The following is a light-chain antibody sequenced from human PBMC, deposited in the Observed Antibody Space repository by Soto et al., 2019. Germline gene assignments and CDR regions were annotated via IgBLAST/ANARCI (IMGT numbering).Light chain of an antibody. CDR3: CSYAGSYV. J-gene: IGLJ1*01. V-gene: IGLV2-11*01. Sequence: QSALTQPRSVSGSPGQSVTISCTGTSSDVGGYNYVSWYQQHPGKAPKLMIYDVSKRPSGVPDRFSGSKSGNTASLTISGLQAEDEADYCCCSYAGSYVFGTGTKLTVL. CDR1: SSDVGGYNY. CDR2: DVS.